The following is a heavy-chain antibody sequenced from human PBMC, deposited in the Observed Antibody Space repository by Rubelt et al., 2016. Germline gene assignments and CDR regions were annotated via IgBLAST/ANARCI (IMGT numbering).Heavy chain of an antibody. V-gene: IGHV1-3*01. CDR2: SNAGNGNP. CDR3: ARPTIRGRDGYSYDAFDI. Sequence: QVQLVQSGAEVKKPGASVKVSCKASGYTFTSYAMHWVRQAPGKRLAWMGWSNAGNGNPNYSQKFQGRVTITRETSARTAYMELGSLRSEDTAVYYCARPTIRGRDGYSYDAFDIWGQGTMVTVSS. J-gene: IGHJ3*02. CDR1: GYTFTSYA. D-gene: IGHD5-24*01.